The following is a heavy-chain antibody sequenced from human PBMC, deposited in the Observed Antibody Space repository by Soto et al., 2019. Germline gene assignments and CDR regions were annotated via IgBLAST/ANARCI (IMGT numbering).Heavy chain of an antibody. CDR1: GYSVTSYW. J-gene: IGHJ6*02. CDR2: IYPGDSDT. D-gene: IGHD3-22*01. CDR3: ARQKSYYYDSSGYSYYYYGMDV. V-gene: IGHV5-51*01. Sequence: RGESLKISCKGSGYSVTSYWIGWVRQMPGKGLEWMGIIYPGDSDTRYSPSFQGQVTISADKSISTAYLQWSSLKASDTAMYYCARQKSYYYDSSGYSYYYYGMDVWGQGTTVTVSS.